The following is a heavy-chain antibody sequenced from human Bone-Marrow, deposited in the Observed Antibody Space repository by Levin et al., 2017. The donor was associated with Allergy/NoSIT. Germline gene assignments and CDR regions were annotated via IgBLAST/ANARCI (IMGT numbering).Heavy chain of an antibody. J-gene: IGHJ4*02. V-gene: IGHV3-66*02. D-gene: IGHD6-13*01. CDR1: GFTVSSHY. CDR3: ARDPEGIAAPPTTF. CDR2: IYSGGST. Sequence: ASVKVSCAVSGFTVSSHYMSWVRQAPGKGLEWVSIIYSGGSTYYADSVKGRFTISRDISKNTLYLQMNSLRVEDTAMYYCARDPEGIAAPPTTFWGQGTLVTVSS.